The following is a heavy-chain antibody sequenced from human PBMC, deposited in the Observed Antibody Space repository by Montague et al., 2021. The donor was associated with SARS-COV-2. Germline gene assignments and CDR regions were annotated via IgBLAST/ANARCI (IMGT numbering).Heavy chain of an antibody. CDR3: ARDAIGAAGGYGMDV. CDR1: VCSITSGGHN. CDR2: IYYDGYT. V-gene: IGHV4-31*03. D-gene: IGHD2-2*01. Sequence: TLSLTCTISVCSITSGGHNWRCMSPHPGTGLDWIGYIYYDGYTYYNPSLKSRVTISVDTSKNQFSLNLSSVTAADTAVYYCARDAIGAAGGYGMDVWGQGTTVTVSS. J-gene: IGHJ6*02.